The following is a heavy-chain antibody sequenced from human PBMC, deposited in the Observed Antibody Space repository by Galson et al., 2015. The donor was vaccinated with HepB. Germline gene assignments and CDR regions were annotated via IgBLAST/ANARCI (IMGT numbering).Heavy chain of an antibody. Sequence: SLRLSCAASGFTVSSNYMSWVRQAPGKGLEWVSVIYSGGSTYYADSVKGRFTISRDNSKNTLYLQMNSLRAEDTAVYYCAREQVTMVRGVSNWFDPWGQGTLVTVSS. CDR3: AREQVTMVRGVSNWFDP. V-gene: IGHV3-66*02. CDR2: IYSGGST. CDR1: GFTVSSNY. D-gene: IGHD3-10*01. J-gene: IGHJ5*02.